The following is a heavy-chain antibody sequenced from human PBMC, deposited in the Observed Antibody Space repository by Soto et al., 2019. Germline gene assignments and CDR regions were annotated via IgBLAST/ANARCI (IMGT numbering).Heavy chain of an antibody. V-gene: IGHV4-34*01. Sequence: SETLSLTCAVYGGSFSGYYWSWIRQPPGKGLEWIGEINHSGSTNYNPSLKSRVTISVDTSKNQFPLKLSSVTAADTAVYYCARGRVSSSSWYDRYYYYGMDVWGQGTTVTVSS. CDR1: GGSFSGYY. D-gene: IGHD6-13*01. CDR2: INHSGST. J-gene: IGHJ6*02. CDR3: ARGRVSSSSWYDRYYYYGMDV.